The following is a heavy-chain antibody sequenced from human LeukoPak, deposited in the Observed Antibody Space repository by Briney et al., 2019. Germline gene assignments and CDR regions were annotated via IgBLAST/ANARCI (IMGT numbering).Heavy chain of an antibody. D-gene: IGHD6-19*01. J-gene: IGHJ4*02. Sequence: QLGGSLSLSCAASGFTFSSFAMSWVRQTPGKGLEWVSTISHDGGSTYFADSVKGRFTISRDNSKSTLYLQMNSLRAEDTALYFCAKDFSSGLFDYWGQGTLVAVSS. V-gene: IGHV3-23*01. CDR1: GFTFSSFA. CDR2: ISHDGGST. CDR3: AKDFSSGLFDY.